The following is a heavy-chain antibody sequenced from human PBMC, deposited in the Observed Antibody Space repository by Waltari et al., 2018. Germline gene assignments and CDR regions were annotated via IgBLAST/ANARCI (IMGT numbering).Heavy chain of an antibody. V-gene: IGHV4-39*01. J-gene: IGHJ3*01. CDR3: ATYIGASVGTAAFDV. Sequence: QLQLQESGPGPVTPSETLAPPCRVSGGSITTHGPYSGWIRQPPGQGLEWIGTISYNGATYSSPSLRGRLTLSRDTTMNQLSLKLGSVTAADTAVYYCATYIGASVGTAAFDVWGQGTMVTVSS. D-gene: IGHD5-12*01. CDR2: ISYNGAT. CDR1: GGSITTHGPY.